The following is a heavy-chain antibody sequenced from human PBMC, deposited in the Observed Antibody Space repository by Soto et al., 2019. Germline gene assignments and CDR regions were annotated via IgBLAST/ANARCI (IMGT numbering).Heavy chain of an antibody. CDR3: ARAPYCSSTSCYDGAAEDAFDI. V-gene: IGHV1-18*01. D-gene: IGHD2-2*01. CDR1: GYTFTSYG. CDR2: ISAYNGNT. J-gene: IGHJ3*02. Sequence: WASVKVSCKASGYTFTSYGISWVRQAPGQGLEWMGWISAYNGNTNYAQKLQGRVTMTTDTSTSTAYMELRSLRSDDTAVYYCARAPYCSSTSCYDGAAEDAFDIWGQGTMVTVSS.